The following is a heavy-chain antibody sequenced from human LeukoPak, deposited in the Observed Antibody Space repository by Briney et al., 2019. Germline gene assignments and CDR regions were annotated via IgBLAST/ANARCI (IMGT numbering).Heavy chain of an antibody. V-gene: IGHV1-2*02. J-gene: IGHJ6*02. CDR2: INPNSGGT. CDR1: GYTFTGYY. Sequence: ASVKVSCKASGYTFTGYYMHWVRQAPGQGLEWMGWINPNSGGTNYAQKFQGRVTMTRDTSISAAYMELSRLRSDDTAVYYCARDPREVYYGMDVWGQGTTVTVSS. CDR3: ARDPREVYYGMDV.